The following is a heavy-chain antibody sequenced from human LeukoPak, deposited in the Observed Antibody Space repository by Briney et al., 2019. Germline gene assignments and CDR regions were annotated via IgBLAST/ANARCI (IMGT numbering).Heavy chain of an antibody. V-gene: IGHV3-15*01. CDR1: GFTFTNAW. D-gene: IGHD3-10*01. CDR3: STDRHGSDSFDP. CDR2: IKTKTGVGTT. J-gene: IGHJ5*02. Sequence: GGSLRLSCAASGFTFTNAWMSWVRQAPGKGLEWVGRIKTKTGVGTTDYAAPVKGRFTISRDDSKNTLYLQMNSLKTEDTAVYYCSTDRHGSDSFDPWGQGTLVTVSS.